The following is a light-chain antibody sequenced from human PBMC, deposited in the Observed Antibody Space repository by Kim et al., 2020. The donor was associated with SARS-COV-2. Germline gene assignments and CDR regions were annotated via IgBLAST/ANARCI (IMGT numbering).Light chain of an antibody. CDR3: QTWGTGV. V-gene: IGLV4-69*01. J-gene: IGLJ3*02. CDR2: LNSDGSH. CDR1: SGHSSYA. Sequence: LGASVTLPCTLSSGHSSYAIAWHQQQPEKGPRYLMKLNSDGSHSKGDGIPDRFSGSSSGAERYLTISSLQSEDEADYYCQTWGTGVFGGGTQLTVL.